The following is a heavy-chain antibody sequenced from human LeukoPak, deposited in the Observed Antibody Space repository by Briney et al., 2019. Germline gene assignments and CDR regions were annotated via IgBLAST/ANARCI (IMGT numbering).Heavy chain of an antibody. D-gene: IGHD3-22*01. Sequence: SGGSLRLSCAASGFTVSSNYMSWVRQAPGKGLEWVSSFYRGISTYYADSVKGRFTTSRVHSKNTVYLQMDSLRPEDTAVYYCARYYDSSGYTQGAFDIWGQGTMVTVS. CDR3: ARYYDSSGYTQGAFDI. V-gene: IGHV3-66*02. CDR1: GFTVSSNY. J-gene: IGHJ3*02. CDR2: FYRGIST.